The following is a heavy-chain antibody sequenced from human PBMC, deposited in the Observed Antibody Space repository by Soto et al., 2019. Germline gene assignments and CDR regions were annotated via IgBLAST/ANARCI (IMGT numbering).Heavy chain of an antibody. J-gene: IGHJ3*02. D-gene: IGHD3-10*01. CDR3: ARVWGGAFDI. V-gene: IGHV4-59*01. CDR1: GGSISSYY. CDR2: IYYSGST. Sequence: QVQLQDSCPGLVKPSETLSLTCTVSGGSISSYYWSWIRQPPGKGLEWIGYIYYSGSTNHNPSLKSRVTISVDTSKNQFSLKLSSVTAADTAVYYCARVWGGAFDIWGQGTMVTVSS.